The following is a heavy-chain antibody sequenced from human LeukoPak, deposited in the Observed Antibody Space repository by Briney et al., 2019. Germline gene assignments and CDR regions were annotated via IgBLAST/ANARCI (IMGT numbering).Heavy chain of an antibody. V-gene: IGHV4-59*01. CDR3: ARGALLWFGDRMEYYFDY. Sequence: PSETLSPTCTVSGGSISSYYWSWIRQPPGKGLEWIGYIYYSGSTNYNPSLKSRVTISVDTSKNQFSPKLSSMTAADTAVYYCARGALLWFGDRMEYYFDYWGQGTLLTVSS. J-gene: IGHJ4*02. CDR1: GGSISSYY. CDR2: IYYSGST. D-gene: IGHD3-10*01.